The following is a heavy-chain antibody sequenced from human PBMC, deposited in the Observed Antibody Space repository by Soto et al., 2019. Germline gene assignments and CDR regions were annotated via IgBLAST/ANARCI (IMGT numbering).Heavy chain of an antibody. CDR2: IIPIFGTA. CDR3: ARDLTIVPATHPRLENYGMDV. Sequence: SVKVSCKASGGTFSSYAISWVRQAPGQGLEWMGGIIPIFGTANYAQKFQGRVTITADESTSTAYMELRGLQSDDTAHYYCARDLTIVPATHPRLENYGMDVWGQGTMVTVSS. D-gene: IGHD2-2*01. CDR1: GGTFSSYA. J-gene: IGHJ6*02. V-gene: IGHV1-69*13.